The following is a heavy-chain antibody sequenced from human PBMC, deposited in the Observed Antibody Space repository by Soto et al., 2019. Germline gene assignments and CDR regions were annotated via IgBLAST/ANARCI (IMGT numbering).Heavy chain of an antibody. D-gene: IGHD6-13*01. J-gene: IGHJ4*02. CDR1: GGSISSGGYY. CDR3: ARVTEGLGYSSSHVDY. Sequence: QVQLQESGPGLVKPSQTLSLTCTVSGGSISSGGYYWSWIRQHPGKGLEWIGYIYYSGSTYYNPSLRSRVTISVDTSKNQFSLKLSSVTAADTAVYYCARVTEGLGYSSSHVDYWGQGTLVTVSS. V-gene: IGHV4-31*03. CDR2: IYYSGST.